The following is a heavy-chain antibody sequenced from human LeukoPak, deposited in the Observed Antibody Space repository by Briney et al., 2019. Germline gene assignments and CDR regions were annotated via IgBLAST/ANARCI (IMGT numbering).Heavy chain of an antibody. CDR2: INHSGST. CDR1: GGSFSGYY. D-gene: IGHD2-2*01. CDR3: ARGRGYCSSTSCYGARPFDY. Sequence: ASETLSLTCAVYGGSFSGYYWSWIRQPPGKGLEWIGEINHSGSTNYNPSLKSRVTISVDTSKNQFSLKLSSVTAADTAVYYCARGRGYCSSTSCYGARPFDYWGQGTLVTVSS. J-gene: IGHJ4*02. V-gene: IGHV4-34*01.